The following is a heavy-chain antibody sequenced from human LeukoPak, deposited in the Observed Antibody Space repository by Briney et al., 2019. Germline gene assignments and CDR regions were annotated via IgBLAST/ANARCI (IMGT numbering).Heavy chain of an antibody. CDR3: ARIHSYYDFWSSQNWFDP. J-gene: IGHJ5*02. Sequence: PGGSLRLSCAASGFTVSSNYMSWVRQAPGKGLEWVSVIYSGGSTYYADSVKGRFTISRDNSKNTLYLQMNSLRAEDTAVYYCARIHSYYDFWSSQNWFDPWGQGTLVTVSS. CDR2: IYSGGST. V-gene: IGHV3-66*01. D-gene: IGHD3-3*01. CDR1: GFTVSSNY.